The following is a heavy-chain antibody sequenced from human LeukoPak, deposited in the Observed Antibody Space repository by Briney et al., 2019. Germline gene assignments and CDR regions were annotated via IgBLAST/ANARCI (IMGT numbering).Heavy chain of an antibody. J-gene: IGHJ5*02. CDR2: ISNGNT. D-gene: IGHD2-21*02. V-gene: IGHV3-23*01. CDR1: GFPFSNHA. CDR3: VREAGYCASVCLKSNWFDP. Sequence: GGSLRLSCAASGFPFSNHAMSWVRQPPGKGLEWVSAISNGNTYYADSVRGRFTISRDDSKNMVYLQMNSLRDEDAALYYCVREAGYCASVCLKSNWFDPWGQGTLVTVSS.